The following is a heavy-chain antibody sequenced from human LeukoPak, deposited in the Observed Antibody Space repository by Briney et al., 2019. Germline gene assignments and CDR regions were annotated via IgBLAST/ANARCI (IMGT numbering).Heavy chain of an antibody. V-gene: IGHV3-66*02. J-gene: IGHJ6*02. Sequence: GGSLRLSCAASGFTVSSNYMSWVRQAPGKGLEWISLVYSGGGTYYADSVKGRFTISRDNSKNTLYLQMNSLRAEDTAVYYCARDPQGTTLSFYYYGMDVWGQGTTVTVSS. CDR2: VYSGGGT. D-gene: IGHD1-7*01. CDR3: ARDPQGTTLSFYYYGMDV. CDR1: GFTVSSNY.